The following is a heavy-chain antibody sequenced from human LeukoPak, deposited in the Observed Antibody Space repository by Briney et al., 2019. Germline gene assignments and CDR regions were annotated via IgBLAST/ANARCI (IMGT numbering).Heavy chain of an antibody. D-gene: IGHD5-18*01. Sequence: GRSLRLSCAASGFTFSSFGMHWVRQAPGKGLEWVAVISYDGSNEHYADSVKGRFTISRDNSKSTLYLHMNSLRAEDTAVYFCARDEGVSYTYGYSDYWGQGTLVTVSS. CDR2: ISYDGSNE. CDR1: GFTFSSFG. CDR3: ARDEGVSYTYGYSDY. J-gene: IGHJ4*02. V-gene: IGHV3-30*03.